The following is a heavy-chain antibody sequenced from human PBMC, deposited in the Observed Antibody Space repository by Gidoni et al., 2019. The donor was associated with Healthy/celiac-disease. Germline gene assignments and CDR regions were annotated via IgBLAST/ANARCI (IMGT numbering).Heavy chain of an antibody. V-gene: IGHV4-39*07. D-gene: IGHD1-26*01. CDR3: ARDYFRSIVGATY. CDR1: GGANRSSSYY. CDR2: IYYSGST. J-gene: IGHJ4*02. Sequence: QLQLQASGPGLVKPSETLSLTCTVSGGANRSSSYYTGWIRQPPGKGLEWSGSIYYSGSTYYNPSLKSRVTISVDTSKNQFSLKLSSVTAADTAVYYCARDYFRSIVGATYCGQGTLVTVSS.